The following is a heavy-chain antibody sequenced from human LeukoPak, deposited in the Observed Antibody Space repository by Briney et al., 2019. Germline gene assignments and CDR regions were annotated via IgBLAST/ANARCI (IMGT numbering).Heavy chain of an antibody. J-gene: IGHJ4*02. V-gene: IGHV3-21*01. CDR3: ARDLSSSGTYYFDY. CDR2: ISSSSSYI. CDR1: GFTFSSHS. D-gene: IGHD6-13*01. Sequence: GGSLRLSCAASGFTFSSHSMNWVRQAPGKGLEWVSSISSSSSYIYYADSVKGRFTISRDNAKNSLYLQMNSLRAEDTAVYYCARDLSSSGTYYFDYWGQRTLVTVSS.